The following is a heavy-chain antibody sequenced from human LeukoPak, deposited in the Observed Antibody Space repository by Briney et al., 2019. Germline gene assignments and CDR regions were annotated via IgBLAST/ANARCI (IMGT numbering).Heavy chain of an antibody. V-gene: IGHV4-4*07. J-gene: IGHJ6*02. D-gene: IGHD3-22*01. Sequence: SETLSLTRTVSGGSISSYYWSWIRQPAGKGLEWIGRIYTSGSTNYNPSLKSRVTMSVDTSKNQFSLKLSSVTAADTTVYYCARDFRSYYYDSSGYYGDYYYYGMDVWGQGTTVTVSS. CDR3: ARDFRSYYYDSSGYYGDYYYYGMDV. CDR2: IYTSGST. CDR1: GGSISSYY.